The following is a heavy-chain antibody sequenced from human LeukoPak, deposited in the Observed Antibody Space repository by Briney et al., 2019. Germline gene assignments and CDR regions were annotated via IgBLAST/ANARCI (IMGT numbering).Heavy chain of an antibody. Sequence: SETLSLTCTVSGGSISSSSYYWGWIRQPPGKGLEWIGSIYYSGSTYYNPSLKSRVTISVDTSKNQFSLKLSSVTAADTAVYYCASGQYYDILTGMQDAFDIWGQGTMVTVSS. D-gene: IGHD3-9*01. CDR3: ASGQYYDILTGMQDAFDI. J-gene: IGHJ3*02. CDR2: IYYSGST. CDR1: GGSISSSSYY. V-gene: IGHV4-39*07.